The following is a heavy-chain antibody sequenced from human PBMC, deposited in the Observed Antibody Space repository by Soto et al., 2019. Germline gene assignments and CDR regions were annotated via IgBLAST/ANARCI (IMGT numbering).Heavy chain of an antibody. V-gene: IGHV3-23*01. CDR3: AKDLMGETPDYDFWSGYYEPFDY. CDR1: GFTFSSYA. CDR2: ISGSGGST. Sequence: GGSLRLSCAASGFTFSSYAMSWVRQAPGKGLEWVSAISGSGGSTYYADSVNGRFTISRDNSKNTLYLQMNSLRAEDTAVYYCAKDLMGETPDYDFWSGYYEPFDYWGQGTLVTVSS. J-gene: IGHJ4*02. D-gene: IGHD3-3*01.